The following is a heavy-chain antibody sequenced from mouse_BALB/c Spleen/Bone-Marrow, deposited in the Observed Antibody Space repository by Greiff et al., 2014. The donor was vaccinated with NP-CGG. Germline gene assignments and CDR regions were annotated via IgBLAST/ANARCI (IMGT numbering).Heavy chain of an antibody. CDR1: GYTFTSYW. D-gene: IGHD1-1*01. CDR2: IYPSDSYT. Sequence: QVQLQQSGAELVRPGASAKLSCKASGYTFTSYWINWVKQRPGQGLEWIGNIYPSDSYTNYNQKFKDKATLTVDKSSSTAYMQLSSPTSEDSAVYYCTRSYVSSYEYYFDYWGQGTTLTVSS. CDR3: TRSYVSSYEYYFDY. V-gene: IGHV1-69*02. J-gene: IGHJ2*01.